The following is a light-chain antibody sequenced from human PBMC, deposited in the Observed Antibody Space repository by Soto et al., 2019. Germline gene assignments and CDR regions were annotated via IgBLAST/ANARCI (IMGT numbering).Light chain of an antibody. Sequence: DIQMTQSPSSLSASVGDRVTITCQASQDISNYLNWYQQKPGKAPKLLIYDASNLKTGVPSRFSGSGSGTDFTFTISSLQPEDIETYYCQQYDNLPFGGGTKVEIK. J-gene: IGKJ4*01. CDR1: QDISNY. CDR2: DAS. V-gene: IGKV1-33*01. CDR3: QQYDNLP.